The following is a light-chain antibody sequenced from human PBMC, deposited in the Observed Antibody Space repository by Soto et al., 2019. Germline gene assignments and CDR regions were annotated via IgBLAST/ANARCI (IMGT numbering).Light chain of an antibody. V-gene: IGKV3D-15*01. CDR3: QQYNDWPRT. CDR1: QSVNSN. J-gene: IGKJ4*02. Sequence: DIVMTQSPVTLSVSPGDRATLSCRASQSVNSNLAWYQQRPGQAPRLLIYDASTRATGISARFSGSGSGTAFSLLISSLQSEDFAIYYCQQYNDWPRTFGRGTKVEV. CDR2: DAS.